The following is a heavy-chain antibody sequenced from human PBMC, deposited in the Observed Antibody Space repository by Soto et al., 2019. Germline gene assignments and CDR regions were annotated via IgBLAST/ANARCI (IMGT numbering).Heavy chain of an antibody. J-gene: IGHJ3*02. V-gene: IGHV4-59*01. CDR1: GGSISSYY. Sequence: SETLSLTCTVSGGSISSYYWSWIRQPPGKGLEWIGYIYYSGSTNYNPSLKSRVTISVDTSKNQFSLKLSSVTAADTAVYYCARDGEGSGSYYLDAFDIWGQGTMVTVSS. CDR2: IYYSGST. D-gene: IGHD3-10*01. CDR3: ARDGEGSGSYYLDAFDI.